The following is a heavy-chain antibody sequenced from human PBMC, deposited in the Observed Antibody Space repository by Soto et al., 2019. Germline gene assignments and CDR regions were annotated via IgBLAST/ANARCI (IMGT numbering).Heavy chain of an antibody. V-gene: IGHV4-31*03. CDR3: ASAASEYSFDY. J-gene: IGHJ4*02. Sequence: SETLSLTCTVSGGSINSAGYYWSWIRQHPGTGLEWIGYIYYSGSTFYNPSLKRRVAISLDTSKDQFSLRLTSVTAADTAMYYCASAASEYSFDYWGQGTLVTVSS. CDR2: IYYSGST. CDR1: GGSINSAGYY. D-gene: IGHD6-6*01.